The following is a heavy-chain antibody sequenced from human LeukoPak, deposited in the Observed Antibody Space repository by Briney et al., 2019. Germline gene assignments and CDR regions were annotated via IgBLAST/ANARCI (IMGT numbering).Heavy chain of an antibody. Sequence: ASVKVSCKASGYTFTSYYMHWVRQAPGQGLEWMGIINPSGGSTSYAQKFQGRVTMTRDMSTSTVYMELSSLRSEDTAVYYCARDLWVGATRQAFDIWGQGTMVTVSS. D-gene: IGHD1-26*01. CDR3: ARDLWVGATRQAFDI. J-gene: IGHJ3*02. CDR1: GYTFTSYY. CDR2: INPSGGST. V-gene: IGHV1-46*01.